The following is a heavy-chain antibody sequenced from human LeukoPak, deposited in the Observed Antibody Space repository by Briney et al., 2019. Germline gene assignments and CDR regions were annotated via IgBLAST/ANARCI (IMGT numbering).Heavy chain of an antibody. CDR1: GGSLSSGGYY. CDR2: IHYSGIT. D-gene: IGHD4-17*01. V-gene: IGHV4-30-4*01. CDR3: ARAPLTTATSDYFDL. Sequence: SQTLSLTSTVSGGSLSSGGYYWGWIRQSPERGLEWIGYIHYSGITKSNPSLESRLTLSIDKSKNQLSLRLTSVTAADTAVYYCARAPLTTATSDYFDLWGLGTLVTVSS. J-gene: IGHJ4*02.